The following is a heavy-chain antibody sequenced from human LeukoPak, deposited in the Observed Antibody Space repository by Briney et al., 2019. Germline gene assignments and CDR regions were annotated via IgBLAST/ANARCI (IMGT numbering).Heavy chain of an antibody. Sequence: GGSLRLSCAASGFTFSSYWMHWVRQAPGKGLVWVSRINSDGSSTSYADSVKGRFTISRDNAKNTLYLQMNSLRAEDTAVYYCAKVADSGSFDAFDIWGQGTMVTVSS. V-gene: IGHV3-74*01. CDR3: AKVADSGSFDAFDI. CDR2: INSDGSST. D-gene: IGHD3-10*01. CDR1: GFTFSSYW. J-gene: IGHJ3*02.